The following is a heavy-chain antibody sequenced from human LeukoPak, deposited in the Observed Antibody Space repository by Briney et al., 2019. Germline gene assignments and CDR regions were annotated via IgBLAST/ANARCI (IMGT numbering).Heavy chain of an antibody. Sequence: SETLSLTCTISGGSISSSSYYWGWIRQPPGKGLEWIGSIYYSGSTYYNPSLKSRVTISVDTSKNQFSLKLSSVTAADTAVYYRARHVPKLDWFVPWGQGTLVTVSS. CDR2: IYYSGST. J-gene: IGHJ5*02. V-gene: IGHV4-39*01. CDR1: GGSISSSSYY. CDR3: ARHVPKLDWFVP. D-gene: IGHD1-26*01.